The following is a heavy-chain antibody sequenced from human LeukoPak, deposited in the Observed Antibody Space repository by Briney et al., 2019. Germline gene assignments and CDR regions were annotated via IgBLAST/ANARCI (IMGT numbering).Heavy chain of an antibody. J-gene: IGHJ4*02. D-gene: IGHD2-15*01. CDR2: INPHSGGT. Sequence: GASVKVSCKASGYTFTGYYIHWVRQAPGQGLEWMGWINPHSGGTTYAQSFQGRVTMTRDTSISAAYMEVSRLRSDDTAVYYCASSVIAATRSGYWGQGTLVTVSS. V-gene: IGHV1-2*02. CDR1: GYTFTGYY. CDR3: ASSVIAATRSGY.